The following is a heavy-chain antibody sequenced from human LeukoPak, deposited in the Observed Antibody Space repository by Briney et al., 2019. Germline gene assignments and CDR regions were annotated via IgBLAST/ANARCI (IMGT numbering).Heavy chain of an antibody. V-gene: IGHV3-48*03. CDR2: ISSSGSTI. CDR3: AIVGGRPYFDY. D-gene: IGHD3-16*01. Sequence: GGSLRLSCAASGFTFSSYEMNWVRQAPGKGLEWVSYISSSGSTIYYADSVKGRFTISRDNSKNTLYLQMNSLRAEDTAVYYCAIVGGRPYFDYWGQGTLVTVSS. J-gene: IGHJ4*02. CDR1: GFTFSSYE.